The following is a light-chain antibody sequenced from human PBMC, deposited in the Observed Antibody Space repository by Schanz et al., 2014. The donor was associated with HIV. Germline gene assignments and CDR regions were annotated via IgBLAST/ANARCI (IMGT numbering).Light chain of an antibody. CDR2: GNN. CDR3: AAWDDSLKGPM. V-gene: IGLV1-40*01. Sequence: QSVLTQPPSVSGAPGQRVTISCTGSSSNIGAGYDVHWYKQLPETAPKLLMYGNNNRPSGVPDRYSGSKSDTSASLAITGLQSEDEADYHCAAWDDSLKGPMFGGGTKLTVL. CDR1: SSNIGAGYD. J-gene: IGLJ3*02.